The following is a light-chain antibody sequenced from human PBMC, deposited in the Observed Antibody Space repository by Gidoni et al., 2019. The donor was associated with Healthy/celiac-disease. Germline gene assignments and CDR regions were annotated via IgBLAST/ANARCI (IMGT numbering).Light chain of an antibody. CDR3: MQALQTPQVT. CDR1: QSLLHSNGYNY. J-gene: IGKJ5*01. CDR2: LGS. V-gene: IGKV2-28*01. Sequence: DIVMTQSPLSLPVTPGEPASISCRSSQSLLHSNGYNYLDWYLQKPGQSPQLLIYLGSNRASGVPERLSGSGSGTDFTLKISRVEAEDVGVYYCMQALQTPQVTFGQGTRLEIK.